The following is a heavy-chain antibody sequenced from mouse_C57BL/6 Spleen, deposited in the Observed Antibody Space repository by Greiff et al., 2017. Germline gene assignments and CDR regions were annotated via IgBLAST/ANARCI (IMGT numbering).Heavy chain of an antibody. CDR3: ARRGLRGFDY. CDR1: GYTFTSYW. CDR2: IDPSDSYT. V-gene: IGHV1-69*01. J-gene: IGHJ2*01. Sequence: QVQLQQPGAELVMPGASVKLSCKASGYTFTSYWMHWVKQRPGQGLEWIGEIDPSDSYTNYNQKFKGKSTLTVDKSSSPAYMQLSSLTSEDSAVYYCARRGLRGFDYWGQGTTLTVSS. D-gene: IGHD2-4*01.